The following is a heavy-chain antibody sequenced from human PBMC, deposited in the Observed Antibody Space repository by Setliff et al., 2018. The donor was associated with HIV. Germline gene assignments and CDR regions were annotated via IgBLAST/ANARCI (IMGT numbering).Heavy chain of an antibody. D-gene: IGHD1-26*01. CDR1: GYTFTTQG. Sequence: ASVKVSCKASGYTFTTQGITWVRQAPGQGLEWMGWISAYNGDRRYAQSVQDRITLTTDTSTNTDYLELRSLRSDDTAVYYCARAAWDFLWGGVDYWGRGTLVTVSS. CDR2: ISAYNGDR. J-gene: IGHJ4*02. CDR3: ARAAWDFLWGGVDY. V-gene: IGHV1-18*01.